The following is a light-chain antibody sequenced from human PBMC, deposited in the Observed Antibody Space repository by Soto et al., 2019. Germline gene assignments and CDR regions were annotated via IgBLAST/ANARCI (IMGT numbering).Light chain of an antibody. CDR2: RDN. CDR1: ISNIATNY. Sequence: QSVLTQPPSVSGTPGQRVTISCSGGISNIATNYVHWFQQLPGTAPKVLSNRDNQRPSGVPDRFSGSKSGTSASLAISGLRSEDEAEYYCAAWDDTVRSYAFGTGTKLTVL. J-gene: IGLJ1*01. V-gene: IGLV1-47*01. CDR3: AAWDDTVRSYA.